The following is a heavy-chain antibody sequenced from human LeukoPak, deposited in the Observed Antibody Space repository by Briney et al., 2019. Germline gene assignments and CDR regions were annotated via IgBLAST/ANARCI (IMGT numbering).Heavy chain of an antibody. CDR3: VRSAFLTTEFYFDY. Sequence: GGSLRLSCTAYGFTFSRYWMHWVRQAPGKGLVWISRINTDGRTITYADSVKGRFTISRDNAKNTLYLQMNSLRAEDTAVYYCVRSAFLTTEFYFDYWGLGTLVTVSS. J-gene: IGHJ4*01. CDR2: INTDGRTI. D-gene: IGHD4-11*01. CDR1: GFTFSRYW. V-gene: IGHV3-74*01.